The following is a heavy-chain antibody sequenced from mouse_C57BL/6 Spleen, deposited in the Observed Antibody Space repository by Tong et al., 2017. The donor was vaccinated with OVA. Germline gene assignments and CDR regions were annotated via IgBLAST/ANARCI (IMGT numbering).Heavy chain of an antibody. J-gene: IGHJ1*03. CDR1: GFIFNTYA. V-gene: IGHV10-1*01. CDR3: VRPYGCYYYFDV. D-gene: IGHD2-10*02. Sequence: EVQLQESGGGLVQPKGSLKLSCAASGFIFNTYAMNWVRQAPGKGLEWVARIRSKSNNYATYYADSVKDRFTISRDDSESMLYLQMNNLKTEDTAMYYCVRPYGCYYYFDVWGKGTTVTVSS. CDR2: IRSKSNNYAT.